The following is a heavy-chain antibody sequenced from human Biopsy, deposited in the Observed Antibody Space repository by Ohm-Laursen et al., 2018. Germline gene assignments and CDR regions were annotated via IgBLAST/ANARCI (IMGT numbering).Heavy chain of an antibody. V-gene: IGHV1-24*01. CDR1: GYTLNELS. CDR2: FAPENGKT. CDR3: AADINVWNVNY. Sequence: SVKVSCKVSGYTLNELSMHWVRQVPGNGLEWMGGFAPENGKTVYAQNFQARVSLTEDTSTDTAYMELRSLRSEDTAVYYCAADINVWNVNYWGQGTQVTVAS. D-gene: IGHD1-1*01. J-gene: IGHJ4*02.